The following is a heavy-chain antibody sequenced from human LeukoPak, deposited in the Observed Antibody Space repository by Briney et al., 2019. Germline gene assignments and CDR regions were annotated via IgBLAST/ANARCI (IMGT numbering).Heavy chain of an antibody. J-gene: IGHJ4*02. CDR2: ISSSSSYI. V-gene: IGHV3-21*01. CDR1: GFTFSSYS. D-gene: IGHD6-13*01. CDR3: ARSSWSKRDFDY. Sequence: PGGSLRLSCAASGFTFSSYSMNWVRQAPGKGLEWASSISSSSSYIYYADSVKGRFTISRDNAKNSLYLQMNSLRAEDTAVYYCARSSWSKRDFDYWGQGTLVTVSS.